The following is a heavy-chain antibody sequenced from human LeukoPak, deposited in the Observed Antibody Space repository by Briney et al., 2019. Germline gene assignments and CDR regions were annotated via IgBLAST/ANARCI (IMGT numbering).Heavy chain of an antibody. CDR3: ARDPRSGYCSGGSCYSGN. CDR2: IYYSGST. Sequence: ASETLSLTCTVSGGSISSSSYYWGWIRQPPGKGLEWIGSIYYSGSTYYNPSLKSRVTISVDTSKNQFSLKLSSVAAADTAVYYCARDPRSGYCSGGSCYSGNWGQGTLVTVSS. J-gene: IGHJ4*02. V-gene: IGHV4-39*07. CDR1: GGSISSSSYY. D-gene: IGHD2-15*01.